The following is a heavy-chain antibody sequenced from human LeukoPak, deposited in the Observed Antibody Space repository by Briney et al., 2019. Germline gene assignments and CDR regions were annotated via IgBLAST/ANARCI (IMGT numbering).Heavy chain of an antibody. D-gene: IGHD3-10*01. J-gene: IGHJ4*02. CDR3: AKVGEGYYFDY. CDR2: ISGSGGST. V-gene: IGHV3-23*01. CDR1: GFTFSSYA. Sequence: GGSLRLSCAASGFTFSSYAMSWVRQAPGKGLVCVSSISGSGGSTYYADSVKGRFTISRDNSKNTLYLQMNSLRAEDTAVYYCAKVGEGYYFDYWGQGTLVTVSS.